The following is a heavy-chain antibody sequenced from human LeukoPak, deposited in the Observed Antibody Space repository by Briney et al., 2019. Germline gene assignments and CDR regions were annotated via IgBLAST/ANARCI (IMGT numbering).Heavy chain of an antibody. CDR1: GYSISSGSYY. D-gene: IGHD3-22*01. Sequence: TPSETLSLTCTVSGYSISSGSYYWSWIRQPPGKGLEWIGYIYYSGSTNYNPSLKSRVTISVDTSKNQFSLKLSSVTAADTAVYYCASYHYYDSSGYPGLPDYWGQGTLVTVSS. CDR3: ASYHYYDSSGYPGLPDY. CDR2: IYYSGST. V-gene: IGHV4-61*01. J-gene: IGHJ4*02.